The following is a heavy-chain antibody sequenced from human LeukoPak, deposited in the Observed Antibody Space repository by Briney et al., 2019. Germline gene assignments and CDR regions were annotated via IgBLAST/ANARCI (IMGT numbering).Heavy chain of an antibody. J-gene: IGHJ4*02. CDR1: GGSFSGYY. V-gene: IGHV4-34*12. Sequence: PSETLSLTCAVYGGSFSGYYWSWIRQPPGKGLEWLGEIIHSGSTNYNPSLKSRVTISVDTSKNQFSLKLSSVTAADTAVYYCARVRSIVVVPANTRFDYWGRGTLVTVSS. CDR2: IIHSGST. CDR3: ARVRSIVVVPANTRFDY. D-gene: IGHD2-2*01.